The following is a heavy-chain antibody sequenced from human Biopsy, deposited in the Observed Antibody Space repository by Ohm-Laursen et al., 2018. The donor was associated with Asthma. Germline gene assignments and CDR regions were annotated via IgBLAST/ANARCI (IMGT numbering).Heavy chain of an antibody. V-gene: IGHV1-24*01. CDR3: ASDFPKDYVRYNFQF. J-gene: IGHJ4*02. CDR2: HDHEEGGT. CDR1: GYSLNDLS. Sequence: SVKVSCKISGYSLNDLSMHWVRQAPGQGLAWMGGHDHEEGGTVNARRFQGRVTMTEDTSTDTAYMELSSLSSDDTAVYYCASDFPKDYVRYNFQFWGQGTLVTVSS. D-gene: IGHD4-17*01.